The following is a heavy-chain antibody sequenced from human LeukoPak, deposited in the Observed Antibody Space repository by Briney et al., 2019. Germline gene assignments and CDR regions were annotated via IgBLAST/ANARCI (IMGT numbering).Heavy chain of an antibody. CDR1: GYTFTSYY. J-gene: IGHJ6*03. Sequence: ASVKVSCKASGYTFTSYYMHWVRQAPGQGLEWMGIINPSGGSTSYAQKFQGRVTMTRDTSISTAYMELSRLRSDDTAVYYCARDSKDILTGYYRYYMDVWGKGTTVTVSS. D-gene: IGHD3-9*01. CDR2: INPSGGST. CDR3: ARDSKDILTGYYRYYMDV. V-gene: IGHV1-46*01.